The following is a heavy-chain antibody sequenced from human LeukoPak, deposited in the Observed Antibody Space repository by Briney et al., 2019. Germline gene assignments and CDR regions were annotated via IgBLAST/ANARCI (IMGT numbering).Heavy chain of an antibody. CDR1: GFTFSTSA. CDR3: VRLRWDAVMGFDY. J-gene: IGHJ4*02. CDR2: IISDGSSA. Sequence: GGSLRLSCVASGFTFSTSAMSWVRQAPGKGLVWVSHIISDGSSATYADSVKGRFTISRDNAKNTLYLQMNSLRAEDTAVYYCVRLRWDAVMGFDYWGQGALVTVSS. V-gene: IGHV3-74*01. D-gene: IGHD5-18*01.